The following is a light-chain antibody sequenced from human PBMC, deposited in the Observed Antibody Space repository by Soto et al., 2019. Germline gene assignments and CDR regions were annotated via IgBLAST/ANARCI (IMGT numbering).Light chain of an antibody. J-gene: IGLJ2*01. CDR2: EVS. CDR3: NSYGGSHIPVV. CDR1: SSDVGGYNY. Sequence: QSALTQPPSASGSPGQSVTISCTGTSSDVGGYNYVSWYQQHPGKAPKLMIYEVSKRPSGVPDRFSGSKSGNTASLTVSGLQTEDEADYYCNSYGGSHIPVVFGGGTKLTVL. V-gene: IGLV2-8*01.